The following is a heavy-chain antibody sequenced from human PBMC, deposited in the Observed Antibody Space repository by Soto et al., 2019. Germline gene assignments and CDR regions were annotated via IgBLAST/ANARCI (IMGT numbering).Heavy chain of an antibody. CDR3: AVGYGDYMKGGGFDV. D-gene: IGHD4-17*01. J-gene: IGHJ3*01. V-gene: IGHV4-4*07. Sequence: SETLSVTYTVSGGSIDSHYWYWIRQPAGKGLEWIGRIHTSGSTKFNPSLKSRVTMSLDTSRNQYTLKLSSVTAADTAVYYCAVGYGDYMKGGGFDVWGQGTMVTV. CDR1: GGSIDSHY. CDR2: IHTSGST.